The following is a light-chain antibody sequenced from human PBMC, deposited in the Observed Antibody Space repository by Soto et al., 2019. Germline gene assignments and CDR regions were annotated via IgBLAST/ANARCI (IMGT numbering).Light chain of an antibody. CDR2: DAS. V-gene: IGKV3-20*01. CDR1: QSVSSNF. CDR3: EQYGSSPLT. J-gene: IGKJ3*01. Sequence: EIVLTQSPGTLSLSPGERATLSCRASQSVSSNFFAWYQQKPGQAPRLLISDASTRATGSPDRFSGGGSGTDFTLTISRLEPEDFAVYYCEQYGSSPLTFGQGTKVEIK.